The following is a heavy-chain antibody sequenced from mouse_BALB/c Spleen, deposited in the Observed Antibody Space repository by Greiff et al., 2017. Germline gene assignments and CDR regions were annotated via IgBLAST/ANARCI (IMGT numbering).Heavy chain of an antibody. J-gene: IGHJ3*01. Sequence: DVMLVESGGGLVKPGGSLKLSCAASGFTFSDYYMYWVRQTPEKRLEWVATISDGGSYTYYPDSVKGRFTISRDNAKNNLYLQMSSLKSEDTAMYYCARKPFAYWGQGTLVTVSA. CDR1: GFTFSDYY. D-gene: IGHD6-1*01. V-gene: IGHV5-4*02. CDR2: ISDGGSYT. CDR3: ARKPFAY.